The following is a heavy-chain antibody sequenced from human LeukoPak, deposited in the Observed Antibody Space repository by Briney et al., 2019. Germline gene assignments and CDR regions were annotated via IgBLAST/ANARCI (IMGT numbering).Heavy chain of an antibody. V-gene: IGHV1-8*01. CDR2: INPNSGNT. CDR1: GYTFTSYD. J-gene: IGHJ4*02. Sequence: ASVKVSCKASGYTFTSYDINWVRQATGQGLEWMGCINPNSGNTGYAQKFQGRVTMTRNTSISTAYMELSSLRSEDTAVYYCASSPHYDPTADYWGQGTLVTVSS. CDR3: ASSPHYDPTADY. D-gene: IGHD3-3*01.